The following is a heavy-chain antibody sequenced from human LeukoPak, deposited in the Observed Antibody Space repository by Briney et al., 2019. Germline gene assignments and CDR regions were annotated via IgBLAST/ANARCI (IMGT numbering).Heavy chain of an antibody. J-gene: IGHJ4*02. CDR1: GFTFSSYA. Sequence: PGGSLRLSCAASGFTFSSYAMSWVRQAPGKGLEWVSAISGSGGGTYYADSVKGRFTISRDNSKNTLYLQMNSLRAEDTAVYYCAKDPHGAIAVAGPFDYWGQGTLVTVSS. CDR3: AKDPHGAIAVAGPFDY. D-gene: IGHD6-19*01. V-gene: IGHV3-23*01. CDR2: ISGSGGGT.